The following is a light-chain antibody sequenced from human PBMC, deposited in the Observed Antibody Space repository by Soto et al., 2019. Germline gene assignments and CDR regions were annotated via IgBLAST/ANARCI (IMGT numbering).Light chain of an antibody. V-gene: IGKV3-20*01. J-gene: IGKJ5*01. CDR2: GAS. Sequence: DIVLTQSPGTLSLSPGERATLSCMASQSVSNNYLAWYKQKPGQAPRLLIYGASNRATGIPDRFSGSGSGTDFTLTISRLEPEDFAVYDCQQYGSSYTFGQGTRLEIK. CDR1: QSVSNNY. CDR3: QQYGSSYT.